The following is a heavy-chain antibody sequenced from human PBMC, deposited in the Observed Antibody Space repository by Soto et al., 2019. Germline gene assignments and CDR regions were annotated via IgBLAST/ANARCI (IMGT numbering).Heavy chain of an antibody. J-gene: IGHJ4*02. V-gene: IGHV3-73*01. CDR3: TRPFYYGDSDY. CDR1: GFTFSGSA. D-gene: IGHD4-17*01. Sequence: GGSLRLSCAASGFTFSGSAMHWVRQASEKGLEWVGRIRSKANSYATAYAASVKGRFTISRDDSKNTAYLQMNSLKTEDTAVYYCTRPFYYGDSDYWGQGTLVTVSS. CDR2: IRSKANSYAT.